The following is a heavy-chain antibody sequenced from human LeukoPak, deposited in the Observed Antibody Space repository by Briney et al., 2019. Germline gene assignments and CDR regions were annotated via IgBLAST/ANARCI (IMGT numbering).Heavy chain of an antibody. CDR3: VRGGSYFGF. CDR1: GGSISSYY. V-gene: IGHV4-59*01. CDR2: IYYSGST. J-gene: IGHJ4*02. D-gene: IGHD1-26*01. Sequence: SETLSLTCTVSGGSISSYYWSWIRQPPGKGLEWIGYIYYSGSTNYNPSLKSRVTISVDTSKNQFSLKLSSVTPADTAVYYCVRGGSYFGFWGQGTLVTVSS.